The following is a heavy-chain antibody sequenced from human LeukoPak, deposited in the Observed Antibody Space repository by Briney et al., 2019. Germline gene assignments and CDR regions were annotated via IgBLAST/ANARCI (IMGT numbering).Heavy chain of an antibody. CDR3: ARETVAGPHFDY. V-gene: IGHV3-74*01. CDR2: INSDGSST. D-gene: IGHD6-19*01. Sequence: GGSLRLSCAASGFTFSSYWMHWVRQAPGKGLVWVSRINSDGSSTSYADFVKGRFTTSRDNAKHTLYLQTNSLRAEDTAVYYCARETVAGPHFDYWGQGTLVTVSS. CDR1: GFTFSSYW. J-gene: IGHJ4*02.